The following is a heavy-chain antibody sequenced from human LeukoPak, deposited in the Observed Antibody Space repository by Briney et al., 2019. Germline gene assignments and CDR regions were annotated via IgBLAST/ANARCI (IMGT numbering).Heavy chain of an antibody. CDR2: ISSSGSTI. Sequence: KPGGSLRLSCAASGFTFSDYYMSWIRQAPGKGLEWVSYISSSGSTIYYADPVKGRFTISRDNAKNSLYLQMNSLRAEDTAVYYCTRDRPYYYDSSGYYGYWGQGTLVTVSS. V-gene: IGHV3-11*01. CDR1: GFTFSDYY. CDR3: TRDRPYYYDSSGYYGY. J-gene: IGHJ4*02. D-gene: IGHD3-22*01.